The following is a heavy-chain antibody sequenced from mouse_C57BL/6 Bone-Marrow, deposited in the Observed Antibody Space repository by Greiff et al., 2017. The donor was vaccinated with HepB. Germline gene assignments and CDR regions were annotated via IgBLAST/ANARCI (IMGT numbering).Heavy chain of an antibody. Sequence: QVQLQQSGAELARPGASVKLSCKASGYTFTSYGISWVKQRTGQGLEWIGEIYPRSGNTYYNEKFKGKATLTADKSSSTSYMELRSLTSEDSAVYFCARWGPANCDFGYWGQGTTLTVSS. D-gene: IGHD4-1*01. J-gene: IGHJ2*01. V-gene: IGHV1-81*01. CDR1: GYTFTSYG. CDR3: ARWGPANCDFGY. CDR2: IYPRSGNT.